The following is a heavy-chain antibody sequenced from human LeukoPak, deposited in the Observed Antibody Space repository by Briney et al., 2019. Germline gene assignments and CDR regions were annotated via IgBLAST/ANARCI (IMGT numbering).Heavy chain of an antibody. D-gene: IGHD3-9*01. V-gene: IGHV3-30-3*01. CDR3: ATETPVLRYFNGYYGMDV. CDR2: ISYDGSNK. Sequence: PGGSLRLSCAASGFTFSSYAMHWVRQAPGRGLEWVAVISYDGSNKYYADSVKGRFTISRDNSKNTLYLQMNSLRSEDTAVYYCATETPVLRYFNGYYGMDVWGQGTTVTVSS. J-gene: IGHJ6*02. CDR1: GFTFSSYA.